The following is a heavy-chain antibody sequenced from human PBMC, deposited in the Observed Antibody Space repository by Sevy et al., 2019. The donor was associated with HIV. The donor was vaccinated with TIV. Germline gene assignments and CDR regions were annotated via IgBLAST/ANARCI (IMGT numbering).Heavy chain of an antibody. CDR2: IYDTGSA. CDR3: VRWTLWSEYYFYDS. J-gene: IGHJ4*02. CDR1: GGSFSNSDYS. D-gene: IGHD3-3*01. Sequence: SETLSLTCAVSGGSFSNSDYSWTWIRQSPEKGLEWIGYIYDTGSAYYNPSLESRVTLSVDRSTNQFSLKVTSVTAADTAVYYCVRWTLWSEYYFYDSWGQGILVTVSS. V-gene: IGHV4-30-2*06.